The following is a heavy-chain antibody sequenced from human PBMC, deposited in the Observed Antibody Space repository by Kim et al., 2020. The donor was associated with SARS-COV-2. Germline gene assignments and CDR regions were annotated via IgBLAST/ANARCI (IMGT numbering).Heavy chain of an antibody. CDR2: IKQGVSDK. CDR3: AKIGGTSTGFYYFGY. J-gene: IGHJ4*01. Sequence: GGSLRLSCVTSGFTFNNYGMRWVRQAPGKGLEWVANIKQGVSDKSYADSVKGRFTISRDNAKNSLYLQMNSLRAEDTAVYYCAKIGGTSTGFYYFGY. V-gene: IGHV3-7*05. CDR1: GFTFNNYG. D-gene: IGHD3-16*01.